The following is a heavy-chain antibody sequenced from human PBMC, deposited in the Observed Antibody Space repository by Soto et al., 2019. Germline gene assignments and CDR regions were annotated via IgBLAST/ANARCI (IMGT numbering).Heavy chain of an antibody. Sequence: SQTLSLTCAISVDSVSSNTASWHWIRSSPSRGLEWLGRTYYRSNWRHDYAVSVKSRITVNPDTSKNHFSLQLNSVTPDDTAVYYCARGVAGSGFDLWGQGTLVTVSS. CDR3: ARGVAGSGFDL. J-gene: IGHJ4*02. CDR1: VDSVSSNTAS. V-gene: IGHV6-1*01. D-gene: IGHD6-19*01. CDR2: TYYRSNWRH.